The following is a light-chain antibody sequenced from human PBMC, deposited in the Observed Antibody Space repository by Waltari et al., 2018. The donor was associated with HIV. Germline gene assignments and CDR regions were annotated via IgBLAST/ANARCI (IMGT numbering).Light chain of an antibody. J-gene: IGLJ2*01. Sequence: SHELTQPPSVSVSPGQTATISCSGDILARKYAYWFQQKPGQAPVLLIYKDNERPTAITERFSGSSSGATVTLTINGVRAEDEADYYCQGIDSSGRKVFGGGTRLTVL. V-gene: IGLV3-25*03. CDR2: KDN. CDR3: QGIDSSGRKV. CDR1: ILARKY.